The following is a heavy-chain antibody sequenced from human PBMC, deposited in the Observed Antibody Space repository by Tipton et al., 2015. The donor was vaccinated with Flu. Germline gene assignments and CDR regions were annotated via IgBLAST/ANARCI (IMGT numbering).Heavy chain of an antibody. CDR1: GGSISSSY. D-gene: IGHD1-1*01. CDR3: ARRTTWYWYFDL. J-gene: IGHJ2*01. CDR2: IYYSGST. Sequence: LRLSCTVSGGSISSSYWSWIRQPPGKGLEWIGYIYYSGSTNYNPSLKSRVTISVDTSKNQFSLKLSSVTAADTAVYYCARRTTWYWYFDLWGRGPLVTVSS. V-gene: IGHV4-59*01.